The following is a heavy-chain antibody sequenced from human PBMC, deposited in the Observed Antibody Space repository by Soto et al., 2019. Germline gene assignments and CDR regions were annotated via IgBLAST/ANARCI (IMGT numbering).Heavy chain of an antibody. V-gene: IGHV3-7*03. D-gene: IGHD3-16*01. CDR1: GFTFSSYW. Sequence: GGSLRLSCAASGFTFSSYWMSWVRQAPGKGLEWVANIKQDGSEKYYVDSVKGRFTISRDNAKNSLYLQMNSLRAEDTAVYYCARDLGRAGGSDDAFDIWGQGTMVTVSS. CDR2: IKQDGSEK. J-gene: IGHJ3*02. CDR3: ARDLGRAGGSDDAFDI.